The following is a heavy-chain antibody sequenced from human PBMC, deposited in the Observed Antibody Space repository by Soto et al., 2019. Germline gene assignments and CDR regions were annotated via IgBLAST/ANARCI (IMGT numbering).Heavy chain of an antibody. J-gene: IGHJ6*02. CDR1: GVTFSSYA. D-gene: IGHD3-22*01. CDR2: IIHIFGTA. CDR3: ARPNYYDSSGYSRDYYYGMDV. V-gene: IGHV1-69*01. Sequence: QVQLVQSGAEVKKPGSSVKVSCKASGVTFSSYAISWVRQAPGQGLEWMGGIIHIFGTANYAQKFQGRVLITAEESTSTAYMELSSLRSEDTAVYYCARPNYYDSSGYSRDYYYGMDVWGQGTTDTVSS.